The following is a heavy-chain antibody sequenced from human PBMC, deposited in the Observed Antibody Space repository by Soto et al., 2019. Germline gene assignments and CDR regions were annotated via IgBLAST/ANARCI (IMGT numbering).Heavy chain of an antibody. J-gene: IGHJ5*01. CDR3: ARGRYCLTGRCFPNWFDS. CDR2: IYKSATT. D-gene: IGHD2-15*01. CDR1: GDSISTVDYF. V-gene: IGHV4-30-4*01. Sequence: SETLSLTCSVSGDSISTVDYFWAWIRQPPGQALEYIGYIYKSATTYYNPSFEGRVAISLDTSKSHFSLNVTSVTAADTAVYFCARGRYCLTGRCFPNWFDSWGQVTLVTFSS.